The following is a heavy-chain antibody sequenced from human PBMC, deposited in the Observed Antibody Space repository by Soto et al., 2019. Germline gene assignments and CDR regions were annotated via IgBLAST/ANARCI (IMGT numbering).Heavy chain of an antibody. CDR1: GGTFSSYA. Sequence: QVQLVQSGAEVKKPGSSVKVSCKASGGTFSSYAISWVRQAPGQGLEWMGGIIPIFGTANYAQKFQGRVTIPADKSSGTAYMELSSLRSEDTAVYYCAREGDCSGGSCYQYSYYGMDVWGQGTTVTVSS. CDR2: IIPIFGTA. J-gene: IGHJ6*02. D-gene: IGHD2-15*01. CDR3: AREGDCSGGSCYQYSYYGMDV. V-gene: IGHV1-69*06.